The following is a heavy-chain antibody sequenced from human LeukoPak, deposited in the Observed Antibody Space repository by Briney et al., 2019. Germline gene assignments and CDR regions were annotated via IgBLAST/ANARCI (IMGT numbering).Heavy chain of an antibody. D-gene: IGHD2-2*01. V-gene: IGHV3-7*01. CDR3: ARDSGPQGPAAISGGAEYYFDY. CDR2: IKQDGREK. CDR1: GFTFSSYW. J-gene: IGHJ4*02. Sequence: GGSLRLSCAASGFTFSSYWMSWVRQAPGKGLEWVANIKQDGREKYYVDSVKGRFTISRDNAKNSLYLQMNSLRAEDTAVYYCARDSGPQGPAAISGGAEYYFDYWGQGTLVTVSS.